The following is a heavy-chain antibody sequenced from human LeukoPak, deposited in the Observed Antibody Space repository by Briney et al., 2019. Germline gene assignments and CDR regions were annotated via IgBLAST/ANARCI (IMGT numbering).Heavy chain of an antibody. V-gene: IGHV3-30*02. CDR1: GFTFSSYG. Sequence: GGSLRLSCAASGFTFSSYGMHWVRQAPGKGLEWVAFIRYDGSNKYYADSVKGRFTISRDNAKNSLYLQMNSLRAEDTAVYYCASNTVVPAAIPNRFLLQEYYYMDVWGKGTTVTVSS. CDR2: IRYDGSNK. CDR3: ASNTVVPAAIPNRFLLQEYYYMDV. J-gene: IGHJ6*03. D-gene: IGHD2-2*02.